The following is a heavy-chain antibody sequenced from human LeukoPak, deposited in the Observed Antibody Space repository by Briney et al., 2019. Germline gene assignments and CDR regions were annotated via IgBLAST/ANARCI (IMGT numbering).Heavy chain of an antibody. CDR1: GFTFSSYG. D-gene: IGHD5-12*01. J-gene: IGHJ4*02. V-gene: IGHV3-23*01. CDR3: AKVVSGYHFDY. CDR2: ISGSGGNT. Sequence: QPGGSLRLSCAASGFTFSSYGMSWVRRAPGKGPEWVSGISGSGGNTYYADSVKGRFTISRDNSQNMLYLQMNTLRAEDTAVYYCAKVVSGYHFDYWGQGTLVTVSS.